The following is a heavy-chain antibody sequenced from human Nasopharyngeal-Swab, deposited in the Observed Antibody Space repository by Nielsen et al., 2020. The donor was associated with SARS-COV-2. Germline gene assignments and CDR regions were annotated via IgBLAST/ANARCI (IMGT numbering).Heavy chain of an antibody. CDR2: INHSGST. CDR3: ARGAHSSSSGVGNWFDP. D-gene: IGHD6-6*01. J-gene: IGHJ5*02. V-gene: IGHV4-34*01. Sequence: WIRQPPGKGLEWIGEINHSGSTNYNPSLKSRVTISVDTSKDQFSLNLSSVTAADTAVYYCARGAHSSSSGVGNWFDPWGQGTLVTVSS.